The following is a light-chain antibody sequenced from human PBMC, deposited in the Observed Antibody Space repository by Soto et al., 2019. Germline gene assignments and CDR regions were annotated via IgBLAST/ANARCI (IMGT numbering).Light chain of an antibody. CDR3: QQYHTQWS. Sequence: DIQLTQSPSTLSACVGDKVTLTGRASQSISTWLAWYQQKPGKAPKLLIYDISSLKSGVPSRFSGSGSGTEFILTISSLQPDDFATYYCQQYHTQWSFGQGTKVDIK. CDR2: DIS. CDR1: QSISTW. J-gene: IGKJ1*01. V-gene: IGKV1-5*01.